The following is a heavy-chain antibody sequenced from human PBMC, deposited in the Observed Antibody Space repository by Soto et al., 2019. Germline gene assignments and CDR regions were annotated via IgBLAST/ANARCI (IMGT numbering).Heavy chain of an antibody. CDR2: IFHSGRT. CDR3: ARANLRSGWTFDH. D-gene: IGHD6-19*01. J-gene: IGHJ4*02. Sequence: SETLSLTCSVCGASIISNDWWIWIRQTPGKGLEWIGEIFHSGRTNYSPSFKSRVTISVDTSKSQFSLEMAFVTAADTAVYYCARANLRSGWTFDHWGQGSPVTVSS. V-gene: IGHV4-4*02. CDR1: GASIISNDW.